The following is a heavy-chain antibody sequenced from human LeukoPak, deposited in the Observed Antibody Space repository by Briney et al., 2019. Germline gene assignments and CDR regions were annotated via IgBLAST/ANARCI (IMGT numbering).Heavy chain of an antibody. CDR3: ARGNLVDTAMVPDY. Sequence: GRSLRLSCAASGFTFSSYAMHRVRQAPGKGLEWVAVISYDGSNKYYADSVKGRFTISRDNSKNTLYLQMNSLRAEDTAVYYCARGNLVDTAMVPDYWGQGTLVTVSS. CDR1: GFTFSSYA. CDR2: ISYDGSNK. J-gene: IGHJ4*02. V-gene: IGHV3-30*04. D-gene: IGHD5-18*01.